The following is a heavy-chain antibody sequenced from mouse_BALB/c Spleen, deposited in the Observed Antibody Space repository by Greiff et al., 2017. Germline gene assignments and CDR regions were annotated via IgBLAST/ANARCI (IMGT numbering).Heavy chain of an antibody. D-gene: IGHD1-1*01. CDR2: IWGDGST. V-gene: IGHV2-6-7*01. Sequence: QVQLKESGPGLVAPSQSLSITCTVSGFSLTGYGVNWVRQPPGKGLEWLGMIWGDGSTDYNSALKSRLSISKDNSKSQVFLKMNSLQTDDTARYYCARDRGTYGGYYAMDYWGQGTSVTVSS. J-gene: IGHJ4*01. CDR3: ARDRGTYGGYYAMDY. CDR1: GFSLTGYG.